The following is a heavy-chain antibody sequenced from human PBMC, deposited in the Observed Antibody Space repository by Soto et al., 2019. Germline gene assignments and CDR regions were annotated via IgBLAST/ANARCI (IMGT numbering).Heavy chain of an antibody. CDR1: GGTFSSYA. J-gene: IGHJ6*02. D-gene: IGHD6-6*01. Sequence: VASVKVSCKASGGTFSSYAISWVRQAPGQGLEWMGGIIPIFGTANYAQKFQGRVTTTADESTSTAYMELSSLRSEDTAVYYCARGVRHRNIAARLPYYGMDVWGQGTTVTVSS. CDR3: ARGVRHRNIAARLPYYGMDV. V-gene: IGHV1-69*13. CDR2: IIPIFGTA.